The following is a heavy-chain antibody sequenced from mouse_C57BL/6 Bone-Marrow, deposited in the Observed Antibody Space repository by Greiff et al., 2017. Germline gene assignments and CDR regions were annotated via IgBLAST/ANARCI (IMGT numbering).Heavy chain of an antibody. V-gene: IGHV1-39*01. J-gene: IGHJ4*01. CDR1: GYSFTDYN. CDR2: INPNYGTT. Sequence: LVESGPELVKPGASVKISCKASGYSFTDYNMNWVKQSNGKSLEWIGVINPNYGTTSYNQKFKGKATLTVDQSSSTAYMQLNSLTSEDSAVYYCAGYYGSSYRGYYYAMDYWGQGTSVTVSS. D-gene: IGHD1-1*01. CDR3: AGYYGSSYRGYYYAMDY.